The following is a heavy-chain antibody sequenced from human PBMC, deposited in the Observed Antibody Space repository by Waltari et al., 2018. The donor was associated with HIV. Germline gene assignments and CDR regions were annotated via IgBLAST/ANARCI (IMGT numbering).Heavy chain of an antibody. D-gene: IGHD3-22*01. J-gene: IGHJ4*02. Sequence: EVQLVESGGGWLKPGGSLRRSCAASGVSFSHVWLNWMRQAPGQAREGVGQIKSKTEGWTTDYAAPVKRRFTISRDDSKNMLFLEMNSLNTDDTASYYCTVEKSSGYYWGQGTLVTVSS. V-gene: IGHV3-15*01. CDR3: TVEKSSGYY. CDR2: IKSKTEGWTT. CDR1: GVSFSHVW.